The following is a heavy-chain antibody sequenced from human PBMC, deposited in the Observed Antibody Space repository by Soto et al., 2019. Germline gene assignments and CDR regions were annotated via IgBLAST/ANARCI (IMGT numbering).Heavy chain of an antibody. D-gene: IGHD2-8*01. J-gene: IGHJ3*02. CDR2: ISAYNGNT. CDR1: GYTFTSYC. Sequence: ASVKVSCKASGYTFTSYCISWVRQAPGQGLEWMGWISAYNGNTNYAQKLQGRVTMTTDTSKSTAYMELRSMRSDDSVVYYCARDRDIVIMVYGLDALDIRGQGTMVTFSS. CDR3: ARDRDIVIMVYGLDALDI. V-gene: IGHV1-18*01.